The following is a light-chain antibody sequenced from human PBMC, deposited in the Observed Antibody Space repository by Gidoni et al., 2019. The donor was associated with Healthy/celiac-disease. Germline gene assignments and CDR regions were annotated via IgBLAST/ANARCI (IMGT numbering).Light chain of an antibody. CDR3: HQSYSTPFT. J-gene: IGKJ3*01. CDR2: AAS. Sequence: DIQMTQSPSSLSASVGDRVTITCRASQSISSYLNWDQQKPGKAPKLLLDAASSLQSGVPSRFSGSGSWTDFTLTISSLQPEDFATYYCHQSYSTPFTFGPGTKVDIK. CDR1: QSISSY. V-gene: IGKV1-39*01.